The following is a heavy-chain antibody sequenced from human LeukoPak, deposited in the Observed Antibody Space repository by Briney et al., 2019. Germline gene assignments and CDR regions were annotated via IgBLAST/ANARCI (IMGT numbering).Heavy chain of an antibody. J-gene: IGHJ4*02. V-gene: IGHV1-18*01. Sequence: ASVTVSCKASGYTFTSYGISWVRQAPGQGLEWMGWISAYNGNTNYAQKLQGRVTMTTDTSTSTAYMELRSLRSDDTAVYYCAILLAAAGTGSFDYWGQGTLVTVSS. CDR3: AILLAAAGTGSFDY. CDR2: ISAYNGNT. D-gene: IGHD6-13*01. CDR1: GYTFTSYG.